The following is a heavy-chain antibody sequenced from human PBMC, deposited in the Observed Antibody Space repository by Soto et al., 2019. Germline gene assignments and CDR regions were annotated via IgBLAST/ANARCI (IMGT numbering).Heavy chain of an antibody. D-gene: IGHD5-12*01. CDR1: GYTFTSYG. CDR2: ISANNGNT. CDR3: ARVQSGYAFAY. V-gene: IGHV1-18*01. Sequence: QVQLVQSGAEVKKPGASVKVSCKASGYTFTSYGINWVRQAPGQGLEWMGWISANNGNTHYAQKLQGRVTITTDTPTSKAYLGLRSLRSEDTAVYYGARVQSGYAFAYWGQATLVTVSS. J-gene: IGHJ4*02.